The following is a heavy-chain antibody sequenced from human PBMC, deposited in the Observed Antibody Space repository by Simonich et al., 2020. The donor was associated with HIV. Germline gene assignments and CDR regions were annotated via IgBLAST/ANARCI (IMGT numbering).Heavy chain of an antibody. J-gene: IGHJ3*02. Sequence: QVQLQQWGAGLLKPSETLSLTCAVSGGSFSGYYWNWIRQPPGKGLGGLGEINHSGRTNYNPPHKSRFTISVDTSKNQFSLKLISVTAADTAVYYCARGRKRWLQLHTGGAFDIWGQGTMVTVSS. CDR1: GGSFSGYY. V-gene: IGHV4-34*01. CDR2: INHSGRT. D-gene: IGHD5-12*01. CDR3: ARGRKRWLQLHTGGAFDI.